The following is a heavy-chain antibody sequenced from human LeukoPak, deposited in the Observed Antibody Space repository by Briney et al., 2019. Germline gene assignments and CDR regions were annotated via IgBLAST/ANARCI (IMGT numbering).Heavy chain of an antibody. CDR1: GFTFSSSV. Sequence: GGSLRLSCAASGFTFSSSVMTWVRQAPGKGLEWVSVIYSGGNTYYADSVKGRFTISRDNSKNTLYLQMNNLRVDDTAVYYCARGGSPAASDYWGQGTLVTVSS. D-gene: IGHD2-2*01. CDR2: IYSGGNT. J-gene: IGHJ4*02. V-gene: IGHV3-53*01. CDR3: ARGGSPAASDY.